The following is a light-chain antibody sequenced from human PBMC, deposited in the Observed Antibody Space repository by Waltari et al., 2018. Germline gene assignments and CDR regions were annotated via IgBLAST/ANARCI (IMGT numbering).Light chain of an antibody. J-gene: IGKJ5*01. V-gene: IGKV4-1*01. CDR1: QSVLYSSNNKNY. CDR2: AAS. Sequence: DIVMTQSPDSLAVSLGERATINCKSSQSVLYSSNNKNYLAWYQQKPGKAPKLLIDAASALQSGVASRFSGSGSGTEVTLTISSLQPEDFATYYCQQLNSYPITFGQGTRLEIK. CDR3: QQLNSYPIT.